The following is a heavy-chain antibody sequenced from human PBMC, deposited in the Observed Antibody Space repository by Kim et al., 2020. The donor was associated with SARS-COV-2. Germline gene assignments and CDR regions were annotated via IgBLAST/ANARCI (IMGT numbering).Heavy chain of an antibody. J-gene: IGHJ4*02. CDR3: ASRSDSSSWTICDY. Sequence: PSLKSRVTIAVDTSKSQFSLKLSSATAADTAVYYCASRSDSSSWTICDYWGQGTLVTVAS. D-gene: IGHD6-13*01. V-gene: IGHV4-39*01.